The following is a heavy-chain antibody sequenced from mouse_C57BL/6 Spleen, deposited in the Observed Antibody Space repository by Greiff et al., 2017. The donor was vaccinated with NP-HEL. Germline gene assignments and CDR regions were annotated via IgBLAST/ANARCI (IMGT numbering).Heavy chain of an antibody. CDR2: IYPRDGST. CDR3: ASGVLRYAMDY. Sequence: QVHVKQSGPELVKPGASVKLSCKASGYTFTSYDINWVKQRPGQGLEWIGWIYPRDGSTKYNEKFKGKATLTVDTSSSTAYMELHSLTSEDSAVYFCASGVLRYAMDYWGQGTSVTVSS. D-gene: IGHD1-1*01. CDR1: GYTFTSYD. J-gene: IGHJ4*01. V-gene: IGHV1-85*01.